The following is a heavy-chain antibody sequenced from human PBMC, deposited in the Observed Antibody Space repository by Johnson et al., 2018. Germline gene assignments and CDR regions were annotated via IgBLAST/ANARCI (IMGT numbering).Heavy chain of an antibody. CDR3: ASWGSGKDAFDI. CDR1: GFTFSSYW. CDR2: INSDGSGT. D-gene: IGHD1-26*01. V-gene: IGHV3-74*02. Sequence: EVQLVESGGGLVQPGGSLRLSCAASGFTFSSYWMHWVRQAPGKGLVWVSRINSDGSGTSYADSVKGRFTISRDNAKNTLYLQLNSLRAEETAVYYGASWGSGKDAFDIWGQGTMVTVSS. J-gene: IGHJ3*02.